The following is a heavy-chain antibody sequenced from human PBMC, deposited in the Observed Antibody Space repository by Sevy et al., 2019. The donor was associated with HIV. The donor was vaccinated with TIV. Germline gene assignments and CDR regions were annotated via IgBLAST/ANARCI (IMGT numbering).Heavy chain of an antibody. Sequence: GGSLRLSCAASGFTISDYVMHWVRQAPGKGLEWLARISHDTTVKYYADSLKGRFTISRDNSKNTLYLQMNSLRHEDTAVYHCARDADWSLNYWGQGTLVTVSS. D-gene: IGHD3-9*01. CDR3: ARDADWSLNY. CDR2: ISHDTTVK. CDR1: GFTISDYV. J-gene: IGHJ4*02. V-gene: IGHV3-30*04.